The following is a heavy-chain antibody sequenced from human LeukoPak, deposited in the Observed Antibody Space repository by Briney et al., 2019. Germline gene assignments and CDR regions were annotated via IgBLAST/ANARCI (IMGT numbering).Heavy chain of an antibody. Sequence: GGSLRLSCAVSGITLSNYGMSWVRQAPGKGLEWVVGISDSGGSTSYADSVKGRFTISRDNPKNTLYLQMNSLRAEDTAVYFCAKRGVVIRVILVGFHKAAYYFDSWGQGALVTVSS. CDR1: GITLSNYG. J-gene: IGHJ4*02. CDR3: AKRGVVIRVILVGFHKAAYYFDS. CDR2: ISDSGGST. V-gene: IGHV3-23*01. D-gene: IGHD3-22*01.